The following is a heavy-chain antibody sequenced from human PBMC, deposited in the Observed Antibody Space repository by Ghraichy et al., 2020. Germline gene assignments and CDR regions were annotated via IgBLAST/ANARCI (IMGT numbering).Heavy chain of an antibody. D-gene: IGHD3-16*01. CDR2: IYYSGST. CDR1: GGSISSYY. V-gene: IGHV4-59*01. CDR3: ARFGGNWYFDL. J-gene: IGHJ2*01. Sequence: ETLSLTCTVSGGSISSYYWSWIRQPPGKGLEWIGYIYYSGSTNYNPSLKSRVTISVGTSKNQFSLKLSSVTAADTAVYYCARFGGNWYFDLWGRGTLVTVSS.